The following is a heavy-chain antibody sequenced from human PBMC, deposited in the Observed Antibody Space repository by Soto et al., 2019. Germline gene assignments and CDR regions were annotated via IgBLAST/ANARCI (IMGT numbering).Heavy chain of an antibody. CDR2: IIPLCGTA. CDR1: GGTFSTYA. Sequence: QVQLEQSGGEVKQPGSSVRVSCKTSGGTFSTYAINWVRQAPGQGLEWMGAIIPLCGTADYSQKFQGRVTITADESTITAYMELSSLRFDDTAVYFCARPKGTHRSGYYYFDFWGQGTLVTVSS. CDR3: ARPKGTHRSGYYYFDF. V-gene: IGHV1-69*01. J-gene: IGHJ4*02. D-gene: IGHD5-12*01.